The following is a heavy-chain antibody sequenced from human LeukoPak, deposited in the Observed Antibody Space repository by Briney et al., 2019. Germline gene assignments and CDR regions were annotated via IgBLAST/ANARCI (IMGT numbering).Heavy chain of an antibody. CDR1: GGSISSSSYY. CDR2: IYYSGST. J-gene: IGHJ4*02. CDR3: ARRAENCSSTSCYDFDY. D-gene: IGHD2-2*01. V-gene: IGHV4-39*01. Sequence: SETLSLTCTVSGGSISSSSYYWGWIRQPPGKGLEWIGSIYYSGSTYYNPSLKSRVTISVDTSKNQFSLKLSSVTAADTAVYYCARRAENCSSTSCYDFDYWGQGTLVTVSS.